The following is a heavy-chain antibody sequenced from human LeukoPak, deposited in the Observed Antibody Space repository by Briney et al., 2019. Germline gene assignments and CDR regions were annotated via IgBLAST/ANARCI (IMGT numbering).Heavy chain of an antibody. CDR2: IYYSGST. V-gene: IGHV4-59*01. J-gene: IGHJ4*02. CDR1: GGSISSYY. CDR3: ARAVRYCSSTSCYPTPYYFDY. Sequence: SETLSLTXTVSGGSISSYYWSWIRQPPGNGLEWIGYIYYSGSTNYNPSLKSRVTISVDTSKNQFSLKLSSVTAADTAVYYCARAVRYCSSTSCYPTPYYFDYWGQGTLVTVSS. D-gene: IGHD2-2*01.